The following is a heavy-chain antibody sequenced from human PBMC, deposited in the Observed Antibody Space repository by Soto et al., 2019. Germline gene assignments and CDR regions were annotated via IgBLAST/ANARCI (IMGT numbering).Heavy chain of an antibody. CDR1: GGTFSSYA. D-gene: IGHD1-7*01. CDR2: IIPIFGTA. V-gene: IGHV1-69*01. J-gene: IGHJ6*02. Sequence: QVQLVQSGAEVKKPGSSVKVSCTASGGTFSSYAISWVRQAPGQGLEWMGGIIPIFGTANYAPKFQGRVTITSDESTSTAYMELSSLRSEDTAVYYCARDPVHNWNSQGYYGMDVWGQGTTVTVSS. CDR3: ARDPVHNWNSQGYYGMDV.